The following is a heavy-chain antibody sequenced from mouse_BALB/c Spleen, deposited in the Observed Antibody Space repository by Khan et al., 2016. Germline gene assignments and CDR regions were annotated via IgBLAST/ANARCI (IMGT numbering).Heavy chain of an antibody. D-gene: IGHD1-1*02. CDR3: TRSHGDYAMDY. V-gene: IGHV3-1*02. CDR1: GYSITSGYS. J-gene: IGHJ4*01. Sequence: EVKLEESGPDLVKPSQSLSLTCTVTGYSITSGYSWHWIRQFPGNKLEWMGYIHYSGGTKYIPSLKSRISITLDTSKNQFFLKLNSVTPEDTATYYCTRSHGDYAMDYWGQGTSVTVSS. CDR2: IHYSGGT.